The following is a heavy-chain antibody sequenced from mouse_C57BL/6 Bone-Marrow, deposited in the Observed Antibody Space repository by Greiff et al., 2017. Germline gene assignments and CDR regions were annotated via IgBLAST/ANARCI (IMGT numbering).Heavy chain of an antibody. V-gene: IGHV5-4*01. CDR2: ISDGGSYN. J-gene: IGHJ2*01. CDR3: ARVVTTVDYFDY. D-gene: IGHD1-1*01. CDR1: GFTFSSYA. Sequence: EVQVVESGGGLVKPGGSLKLSCAASGFTFSSYAMSWVRQTPEKRLEWVATISDGGSYNYYPDNVKGRFTISRENAKNNLYLQMSHLKSEDTAMYYCARVVTTVDYFDYWGQGTTLTVSS.